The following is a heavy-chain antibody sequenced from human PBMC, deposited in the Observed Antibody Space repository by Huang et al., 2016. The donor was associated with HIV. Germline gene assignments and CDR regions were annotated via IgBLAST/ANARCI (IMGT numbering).Heavy chain of an antibody. CDR1: GYTFTNYA. Sequence: QVQLVQSGSELKKPGASVKVSCVTSGYTFTNYAVNWVRQAPGHGLEWMGRINTKQGHPTFAQALTGRFVFAMDTSVSTAFLQISGLEAEDTAVYYCARDATIHDFWSGYPGAFDSWGQGTLVTVSS. J-gene: IGHJ5*01. V-gene: IGHV7-4-1*02. CDR2: INTKQGHP. CDR3: ARDATIHDFWSGYPGAFDS. D-gene: IGHD3-3*01.